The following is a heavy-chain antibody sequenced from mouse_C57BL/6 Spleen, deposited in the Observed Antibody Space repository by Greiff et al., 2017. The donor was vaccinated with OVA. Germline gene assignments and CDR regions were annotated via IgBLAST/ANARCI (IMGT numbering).Heavy chain of an antibody. CDR2: INPSSGYT. D-gene: IGHD1-1*01. J-gene: IGHJ3*01. V-gene: IGHV1-7*01. CDR3: ARFYYGSIVAY. Sequence: VQGVESGAELAKPGASVKLSCKASGYTFTSYWMHWVKQRPGQGLEWIGYINPSSGYTKYNQKFKDKATLTADKSSSTAYMQLSSLTYEDSAVYYCARFYYGSIVAYWGQGTLVTVSA. CDR1: GYTFTSYW.